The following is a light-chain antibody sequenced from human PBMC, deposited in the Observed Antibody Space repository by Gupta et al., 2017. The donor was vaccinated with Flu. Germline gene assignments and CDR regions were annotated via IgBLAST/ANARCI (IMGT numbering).Light chain of an antibody. Sequence: QSALTPPASVSGSPGQSITISCTGLSSDVGGYNFVSWYQQHPGKAPKLMIHEVTKRPSGVSNSFSGSKAGNTASLTISGLKEEDEDDYYCCADAGGMNSVVGTGTKVTVL. CDR3: CADAGGMNSV. J-gene: IGLJ1*01. CDR1: SSDVGGYNF. V-gene: IGLV2-23*02. CDR2: EVT.